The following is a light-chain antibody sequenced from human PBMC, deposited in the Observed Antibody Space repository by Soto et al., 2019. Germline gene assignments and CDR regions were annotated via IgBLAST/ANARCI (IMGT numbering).Light chain of an antibody. Sequence: DIDLTQSPGTLSLSPGERVTLSCRASQTVRSNYLAWYQQRPGQAPRLLIHGASTRATAISDRFSGSGSGTDFTLTISGLEPEDFAVYYCHYYGYGRDSFGQGTRLEIK. V-gene: IGKV3-20*01. CDR1: QTVRSNY. CDR2: GAS. CDR3: HYYGYGRDS. J-gene: IGKJ5*01.